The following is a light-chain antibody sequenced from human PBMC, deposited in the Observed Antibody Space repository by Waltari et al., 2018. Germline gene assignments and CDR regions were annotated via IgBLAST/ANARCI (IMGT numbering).Light chain of an antibody. J-gene: IGKJ2*01. V-gene: IGKV2-40*01. Sequence: DLVMTQTPLSLPVTPGEPAYIHCRSSRTLLDTVDGNTWLAWYLQKPGQPPQVLISTFSHLASGGPDRFSGSGSDTDFTLKISRVEAEDVGVYYCIQRIEIPLTFGQGTKLEIK. CDR3: IQRIEIPLT. CDR2: TFS. CDR1: RTLLDTVDGNTW.